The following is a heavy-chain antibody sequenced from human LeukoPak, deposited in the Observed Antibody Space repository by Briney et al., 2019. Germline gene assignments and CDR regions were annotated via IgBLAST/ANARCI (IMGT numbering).Heavy chain of an antibody. CDR1: GYTLTELS. J-gene: IGHJ5*02. CDR3: ATGSSGIAVAGRDWFDP. D-gene: IGHD6-19*01. Sequence: ASVKVSCKVSGYTLTELSMHWVRQAPGKGLEWMGGLDPENGETIYAQKFQGRVTMTEDTSTDTAYMELSSLRSEDTAVYYCATGSSGIAVAGRDWFDPWGQGTLVTVSS. V-gene: IGHV1-24*01. CDR2: LDPENGET.